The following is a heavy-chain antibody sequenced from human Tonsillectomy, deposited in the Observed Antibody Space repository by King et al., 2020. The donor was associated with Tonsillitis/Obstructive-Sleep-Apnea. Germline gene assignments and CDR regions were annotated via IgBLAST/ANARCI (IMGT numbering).Heavy chain of an antibody. J-gene: IGHJ4*02. CDR3: ARWDFDY. Sequence: VQLVESGGGVVQPGRSLRLSCAASGFTFSGYGMHWVRQAPGKGLEWVAVIWYYGSNKYYADSVKGRFTISRKNSKNTLYLQMNSLRAEDTAVYYCARWDFDYWGQGTLVTVSS. D-gene: IGHD3-16*01. CDR1: GFTFSGYG. CDR2: IWYYGSNK. V-gene: IGHV3-33*01.